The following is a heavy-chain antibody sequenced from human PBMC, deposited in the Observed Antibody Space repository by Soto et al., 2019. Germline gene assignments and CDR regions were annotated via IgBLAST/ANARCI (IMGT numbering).Heavy chain of an antibody. Sequence: QVPLVQSGAEVKKPGASVKVSCKASGYTVTSYAMHWVRQAPGQRLEWMGWINAGNGNTKYSQKFQGRVTITRDTSASTAYMELSSQRSEDTAVYYCARAIVPAALNFDYWGQGTLVTVSS. CDR2: INAGNGNT. CDR1: GYTVTSYA. V-gene: IGHV1-3*01. CDR3: ARAIVPAALNFDY. D-gene: IGHD2-2*01. J-gene: IGHJ4*02.